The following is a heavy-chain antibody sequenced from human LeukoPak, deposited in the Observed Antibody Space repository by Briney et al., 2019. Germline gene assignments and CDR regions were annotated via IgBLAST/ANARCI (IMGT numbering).Heavy chain of an antibody. Sequence: EASVKVSCKSSGEDLNNYLITWVRQAPGQWLEWVGHVIPVLGRSNFAQKYQGRITITADESTNTAYMELRSLSSEDTAVYYCARDQRTYYLGSGSYYKVGRLDFWGQGTLVTVSS. CDR1: GEDLNNYL. CDR2: VIPVLGRS. J-gene: IGHJ4*02. D-gene: IGHD3-10*01. CDR3: ARDQRTYYLGSGSYYKVGRLDF. V-gene: IGHV1-69*10.